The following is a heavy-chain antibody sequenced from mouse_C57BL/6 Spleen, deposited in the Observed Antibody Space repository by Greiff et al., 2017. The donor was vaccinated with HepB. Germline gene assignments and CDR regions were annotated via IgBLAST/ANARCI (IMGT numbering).Heavy chain of an antibody. CDR2: INPNNGGT. V-gene: IGHV1-26*01. Sequence: EVQLQQSGPELVKPGASVKISCKASGYTFTDYYMNWVKQSHGKSLEWIGDINPNNGGTSYNQKFKGKATLTVDKSSSTAYMELRSLTSEDSAVYYCARVGGIYYDYEYGFYYYAMDYWGQGTSVTVSS. D-gene: IGHD2-4*01. CDR3: ARVGGIYYDYEYGFYYYAMDY. J-gene: IGHJ4*01. CDR1: GYTFTDYY.